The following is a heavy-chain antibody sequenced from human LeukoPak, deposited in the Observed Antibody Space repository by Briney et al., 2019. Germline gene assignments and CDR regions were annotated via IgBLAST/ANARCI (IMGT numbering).Heavy chain of an antibody. J-gene: IGHJ5*02. Sequence: PGGSLRLSCAASGFTCSGFNMHWVRQAPGQGLEWVAFIRSGGNNECYADSGKGRFTVSRDNSKNTLYFQMDGLRADDTALYYCARDIWGPRFDPWGQGTVVSV. D-gene: IGHD7-27*01. V-gene: IGHV3-30*02. CDR1: GFTCSGFN. CDR3: ARDIWGPRFDP. CDR2: IRSGGNNE.